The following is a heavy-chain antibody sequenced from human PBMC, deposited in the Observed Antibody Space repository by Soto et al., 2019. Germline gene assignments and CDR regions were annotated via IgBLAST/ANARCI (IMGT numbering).Heavy chain of an antibody. CDR1: GYTFTSYG. CDR3: ARDAIPEAIVGAPKYYYYYGMDV. Sequence: GASVKVSCKASGYTFTSYGISWVRQAPGQGLEWMGWISAYNGNTNYAQKLQGRVTMTTDTSTSTAYMELRSLRSDDTAVYYCARDAIPEAIVGAPKYYYYYGMDVWGQGTTVTVSS. J-gene: IGHJ6*02. D-gene: IGHD1-26*01. V-gene: IGHV1-18*01. CDR2: ISAYNGNT.